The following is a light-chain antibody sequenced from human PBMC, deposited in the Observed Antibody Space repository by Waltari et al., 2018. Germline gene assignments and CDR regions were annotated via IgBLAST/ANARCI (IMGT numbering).Light chain of an antibody. CDR1: QTVRTY. J-gene: IGKJ2*01. Sequence: EFVLTQSPATLSLSPGRRATPPCRASQTVRTYLSWYQQKPRQAPRLLIFDPSSRATGIPAKFSGSGSGTDFTLTVSNLEPEDFAIYYCQQRSNWPYTFGQGTRVEIK. CDR3: QQRSNWPYT. V-gene: IGKV3-11*01. CDR2: DPS.